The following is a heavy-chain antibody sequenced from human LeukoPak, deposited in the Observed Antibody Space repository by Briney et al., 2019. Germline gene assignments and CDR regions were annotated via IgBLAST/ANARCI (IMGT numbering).Heavy chain of an antibody. V-gene: IGHV4-59*12. CDR1: GGSINSNY. J-gene: IGHJ5*02. Sequence: PSETLSLTCTVSGGSINSNYWSWIRQPPGKGLEWIGYIYYSGSTNYNPSLKSRVTISVDKSKNQFSLKLSSVTAADTAVYYCARGNCSGGSCYRHGNWFDPWGQGTLVTVSS. D-gene: IGHD2-15*01. CDR3: ARGNCSGGSCYRHGNWFDP. CDR2: IYYSGST.